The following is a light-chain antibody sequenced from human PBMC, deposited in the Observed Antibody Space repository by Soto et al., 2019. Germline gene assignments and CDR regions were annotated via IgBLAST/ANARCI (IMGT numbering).Light chain of an antibody. Sequence: EIVMTQSPLSLPVTPGEPASISCRSSQSLLHSNGYDSLDWYLQKPGQSPQLLIYLGSNRASGVPARFRGSGSGTDFKLKIRRVEADDVGVDYCMQARQSPPTFCQGTKVEIK. CDR1: QSLLHSNGYDS. J-gene: IGKJ1*01. V-gene: IGKV2-28*01. CDR2: LGS. CDR3: MQARQSPPT.